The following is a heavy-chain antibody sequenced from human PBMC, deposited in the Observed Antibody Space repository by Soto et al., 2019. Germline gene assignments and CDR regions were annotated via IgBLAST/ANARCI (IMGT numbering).Heavy chain of an antibody. Sequence: QVRLVESGGGVVQPGRSLRLSCAASGFNFGVFGMHWVRQAPGKGLEWLSVLSYEGSEEYYADSVRGRFTISRDNSKNTLFLQMVSLRVHDTGVYYCALSRRSCLLEVAVPRFEYWGQGTLVTVS. CDR3: ALSRRSCLLEVAVPRFEY. CDR2: LSYEGSEE. V-gene: IGHV3-30*03. D-gene: IGHD6-19*01. J-gene: IGHJ4*02. CDR1: GFNFGVFG.